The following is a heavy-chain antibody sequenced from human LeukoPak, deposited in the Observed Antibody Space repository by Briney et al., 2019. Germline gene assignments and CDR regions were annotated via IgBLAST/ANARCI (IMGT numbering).Heavy chain of an antibody. J-gene: IGHJ5*02. CDR1: GGTFSSYA. CDR3: ARGGSGWYTYNWFDP. V-gene: IGHV1-69*05. D-gene: IGHD6-19*01. Sequence: SSVKVSCKASGGTFSSYAISWVRQAPGQGLEWMGRIIPIFGTANYAQKFQGRVTITTDESTSTAYMELSSLRSEDTAVYYCARGGSGWYTYNWFDPWGQGTLVTVSS. CDR2: IIPIFGTA.